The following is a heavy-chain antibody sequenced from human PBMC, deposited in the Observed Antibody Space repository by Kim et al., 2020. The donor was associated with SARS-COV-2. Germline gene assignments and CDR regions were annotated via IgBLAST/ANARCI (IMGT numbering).Heavy chain of an antibody. CDR3: VKSMGPNYFDY. D-gene: IGHD3-16*01. J-gene: IGHJ4*02. V-gene: IGHV3-23*01. CDR2: ISNSCVNT. CDR1: GFTFSTYF. Sequence: GGSLRLSCAASGFTFSTYFMTWVRQAPGKGLEWVSSISNSCVNTFHADSVNGRFTTSRDNSKNTLYLQMSSLRAEDTAVYYCVKSMGPNYFDYCGQGTL.